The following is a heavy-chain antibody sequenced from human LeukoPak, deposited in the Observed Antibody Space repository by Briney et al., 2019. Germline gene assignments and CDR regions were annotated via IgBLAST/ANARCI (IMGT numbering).Heavy chain of an antibody. J-gene: IGHJ6*02. D-gene: IGHD6-13*01. Sequence: GGSLRLSCAASGSTFSNAWMSWVRQAPGKGLEWVGRIKSKTDGGTTDYAAPVKGRFTISRDDSKNTLYLQMNSLKTEDTAVYYCTGSGYSSGWYGFLAPPYGMDVWGQGTTVTVSS. CDR3: TGSGYSSGWYGFLAPPYGMDV. CDR2: IKSKTDGGTT. CDR1: GSTFSNAW. V-gene: IGHV3-15*01.